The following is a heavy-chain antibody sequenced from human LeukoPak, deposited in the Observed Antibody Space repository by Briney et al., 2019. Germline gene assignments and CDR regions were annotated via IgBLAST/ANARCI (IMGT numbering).Heavy chain of an antibody. Sequence: PSETLSLTCAVYGGSFSGYYWSWIRQPPGKGLEWIGYIYYSGSTNYNPSLKSRVTISVDTSKNQFSLKLSSVTAADTAVYYCAKEDRFLEWLLINDYYYYGMDVWGQGTTVTVPS. CDR2: IYYSGST. CDR3: AKEDRFLEWLLINDYYYYGMDV. CDR1: GGSFSGYY. J-gene: IGHJ6*02. V-gene: IGHV4-59*01. D-gene: IGHD3-3*01.